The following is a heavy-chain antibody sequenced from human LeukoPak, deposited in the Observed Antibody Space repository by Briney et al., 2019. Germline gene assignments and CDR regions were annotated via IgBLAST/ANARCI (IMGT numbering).Heavy chain of an antibody. D-gene: IGHD6-19*01. V-gene: IGHV1-2*02. Sequence: AAVKVSFKASGYTFTGYYMDWVRQAPGQGLEWMGWINPNSGGTNYAQKFQARVTMTTDTSITTAYMELSRLRSDDTAVYYCARGSGWYGFDYWGQGTLVTVSS. J-gene: IGHJ4*02. CDR3: ARGSGWYGFDY. CDR2: INPNSGGT. CDR1: GYTFTGYY.